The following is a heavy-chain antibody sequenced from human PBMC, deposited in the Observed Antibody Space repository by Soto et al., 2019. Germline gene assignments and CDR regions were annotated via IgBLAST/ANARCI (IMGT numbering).Heavy chain of an antibody. J-gene: IGHJ6*02. CDR1: GDSVSSNSAA. V-gene: IGHV6-1*01. CDR3: ARARIMITFGGVIVPYYYGMDV. D-gene: IGHD3-16*02. CDR2: TYYRSKWYN. Sequence: SQTLSLTCAISGDSVSSNSAAWNWIRQSPSRGLEWLGRTYYRSKWYNDYAVSVKSRITINPDTSKNQFSLQLNSVTPEDTAVYYCARARIMITFGGVIVPYYYGMDVWGQGTTVTVSS.